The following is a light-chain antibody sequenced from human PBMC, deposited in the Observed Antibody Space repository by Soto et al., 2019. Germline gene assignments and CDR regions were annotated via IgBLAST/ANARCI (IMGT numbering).Light chain of an antibody. CDR3: ISYTSSTTYV. Sequence: PERSLTISVPGARNNVGGYNYVSWYQQHPGKASKLMIYDVSNRPSGVSNRFSGSKSGNTASLTISGLQAEDEADYYCISYTSSTTYVFGTGTKVTVL. CDR1: RNNVGGYNY. V-gene: IGLV2-14*04. J-gene: IGLJ1*01. CDR2: DVS.